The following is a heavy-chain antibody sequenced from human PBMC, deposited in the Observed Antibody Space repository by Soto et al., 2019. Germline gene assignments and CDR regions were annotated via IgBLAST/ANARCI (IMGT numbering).Heavy chain of an antibody. V-gene: IGHV3-53*04. J-gene: IGHJ4*02. CDR2: IYSGGST. D-gene: IGHD3-22*01. Sequence: PGGSLRLSCAASGFTVSSNYMSWVRQAPGKGLEWVSVIYSGGSTYYADSVKGRFTISRHNSKNTLFLQMNSLRTEDTAVYYCARDDFYDSSGFLYYWGQGTLVTVSS. CDR3: ARDDFYDSSGFLYY. CDR1: GFTVSSNY.